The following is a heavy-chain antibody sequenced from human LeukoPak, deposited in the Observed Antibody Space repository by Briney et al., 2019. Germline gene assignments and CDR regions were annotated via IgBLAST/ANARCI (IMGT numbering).Heavy chain of an antibody. CDR2: IKPDGSET. CDR3: AFGKAFDV. V-gene: IGHV3-7*01. Sequence: GGSLSLSCVASGLTFSISCMSWVRHAPGKGLQCVGNIKPDGSETFYVDSGRGRFTISRDNARNLLFLQMNSLRVDDTAVYYCAFGKAFDVWGRGTMVTVSS. J-gene: IGHJ3*01. D-gene: IGHD4-23*01. CDR1: GLTFSISC.